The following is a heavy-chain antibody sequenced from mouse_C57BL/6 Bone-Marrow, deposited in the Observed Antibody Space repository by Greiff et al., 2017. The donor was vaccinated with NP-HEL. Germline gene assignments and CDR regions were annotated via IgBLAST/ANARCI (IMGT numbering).Heavy chain of an antibody. Sequence: QVQLQQSGAELVRPGASVKLSCKASGYTFTDYYINWVKQRPGQGLEWIARIYPGSGNTYYNEKFKGKATLTAEQSSSTAYMQLSSLTSEDSAVYFCARFPYYYGSKDWYFDVWGTGTTVTVSS. V-gene: IGHV1-76*01. J-gene: IGHJ1*03. CDR2: IYPGSGNT. CDR1: GYTFTDYY. D-gene: IGHD1-1*01. CDR3: ARFPYYYGSKDWYFDV.